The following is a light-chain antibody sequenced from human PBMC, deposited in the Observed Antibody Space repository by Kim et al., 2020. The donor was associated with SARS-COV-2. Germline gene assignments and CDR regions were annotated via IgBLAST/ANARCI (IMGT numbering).Light chain of an antibody. CDR1: HSISSW. J-gene: IGKJ2*01. CDR3: QQYSSYPYT. CDR2: KAS. Sequence: SASVGDRFTITCRASHSISSWLAWYQQKAGTAPKVLIYKASTLESGVPSRFSGSGAGTEFTLTITSLHPDDFATSYCQQYSSYPYTFGQGTKLEI. V-gene: IGKV1-5*03.